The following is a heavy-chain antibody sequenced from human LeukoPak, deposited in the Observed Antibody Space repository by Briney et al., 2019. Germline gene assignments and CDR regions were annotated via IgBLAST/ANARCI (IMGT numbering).Heavy chain of an antibody. CDR2: ISYDGSNK. Sequence: GGSLRLSCAASGFTFSSYAMHWVRQAPGKGLEWVAVISYDGSNKYYADSVKGRFTISRDNSKNTLYLQMNSLRAEDTAVYYCTRGDNSDWGDIYYWGQGTLVIVSS. CDR3: TRGDNSDWGDIYY. V-gene: IGHV3-30*14. J-gene: IGHJ4*02. D-gene: IGHD7-27*01. CDR1: GFTFSSYA.